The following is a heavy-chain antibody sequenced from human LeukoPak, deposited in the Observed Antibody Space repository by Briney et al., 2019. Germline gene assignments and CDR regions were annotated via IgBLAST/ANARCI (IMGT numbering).Heavy chain of an antibody. V-gene: IGHV1-2*02. D-gene: IGHD2-2*02. CDR1: GYTFTGYY. Sequence: ASVKVSCKASGYTFTGYYMHWVRQAPGQGLEWMGWINPNSGGTNYAQKFQGRVTITRDTSISTAYMELSRLRSDDTAVYYSARDGYCSSTSCYTAGYYYYYYMDVWGKGTTVTVSS. CDR2: INPNSGGT. CDR3: ARDGYCSSTSCYTAGYYYYYYMDV. J-gene: IGHJ6*03.